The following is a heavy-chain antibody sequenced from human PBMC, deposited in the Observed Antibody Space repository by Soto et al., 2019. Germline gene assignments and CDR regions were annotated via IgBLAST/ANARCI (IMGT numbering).Heavy chain of an antibody. CDR2: IRSKAYGGTT. V-gene: IGHV3-49*03. D-gene: IGHD2-21*02. CDR1: GFTFGDYA. J-gene: IGHJ4*02. Sequence: GGSLRLSCTASGFTFGDYAMSWFRPAPGKGLEWVGFIRSKAYGGTTEYAASVKGRFTISRDDSKSIAYLQMNSLKTEDTAVYYCTRATVRVTRPDYWGQGTLVTVSS. CDR3: TRATVRVTRPDY.